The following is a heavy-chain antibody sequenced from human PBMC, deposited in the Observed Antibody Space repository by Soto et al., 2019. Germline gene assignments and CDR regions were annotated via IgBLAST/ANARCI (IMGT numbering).Heavy chain of an antibody. CDR2: INYNSRAT. Sequence: EVQLLESGGGLVQPGGSLRLSCETSGFSFNSYAMTWVRQAPGMGLEWVAVINYNSRATFHAQSVKGRFTISRDNSRNTVYLQMNSLRADDTAVYYCAKKGLGSLATYCSTGDCHYAFDLWGQGTIVTVSS. D-gene: IGHD2-21*02. CDR3: AKKGLGSLATYCSTGDCHYAFDL. CDR1: GFSFNSYA. V-gene: IGHV3-23*01. J-gene: IGHJ3*01.